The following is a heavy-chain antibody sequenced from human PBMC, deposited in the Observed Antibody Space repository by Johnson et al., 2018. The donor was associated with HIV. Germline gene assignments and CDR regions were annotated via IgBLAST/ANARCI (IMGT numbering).Heavy chain of an antibody. V-gene: IGHV3-30*14. J-gene: IGHJ3*02. CDR1: GFTFSSYA. CDR3: AREFPYCSGGSCLPAAFDI. D-gene: IGHD2-15*01. Sequence: QVQLVESGGGVVQPGRSLRLSCAASGFTFSSYAMHWVRQAPGKGLEWVAVISYDGSNKYYADSVKGRFTISRDNSKSTLYLQMNSLRAEDTAVYYCAREFPYCSGGSCLPAAFDIWGQGTMVTVSS. CDR2: ISYDGSNK.